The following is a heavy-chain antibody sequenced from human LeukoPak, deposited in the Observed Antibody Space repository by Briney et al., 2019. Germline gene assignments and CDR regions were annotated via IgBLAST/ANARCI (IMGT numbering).Heavy chain of an antibody. D-gene: IGHD1-7*01. CDR1: GYTFTSYG. CDR2: ISPNSGGT. V-gene: IGHV1-2*02. CDR3: ARVRINWNYSFDI. Sequence: ASVKVSCKASGYTFTSYGISWVRQAPGQGLEWMGWISPNSGGTNYAQKFQGRVTMTRDTSISTAYMELSRLRSDDTAVYYCARVRINWNYSFDIWGQGTMVTVSS. J-gene: IGHJ3*02.